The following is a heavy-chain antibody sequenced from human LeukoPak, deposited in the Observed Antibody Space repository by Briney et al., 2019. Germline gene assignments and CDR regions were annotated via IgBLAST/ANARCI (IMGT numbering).Heavy chain of an antibody. D-gene: IGHD3-3*01. J-gene: IGHJ5*02. Sequence: ASVKVSCKASGYTFTGYCMHWVRQAPGQGLEWMGWINPNSGGTNYAQKFQGRVTMTRDTSISTAYMELSRLRSDDTAVYYCARSHSPLYYDFWSGNNWFDPWGQGTLVTVSS. CDR3: ARSHSPLYYDFWSGNNWFDP. V-gene: IGHV1-2*02. CDR2: INPNSGGT. CDR1: GYTFTGYC.